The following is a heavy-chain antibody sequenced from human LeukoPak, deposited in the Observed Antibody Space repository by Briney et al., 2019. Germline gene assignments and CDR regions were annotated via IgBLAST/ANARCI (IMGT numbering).Heavy chain of an antibody. CDR2: VYYSGST. CDR1: GGSVSGYY. J-gene: IGHJ4*02. CDR3: ARIHRYCSGGACYVLDN. D-gene: IGHD2-15*01. Sequence: SETLSLTCVVSGGSVSGYYWGWIRQSPGRGLEWIGYVYYSGSTNYNPSFKSRITISVDTSRNQFSLQLSSVTAADTAVYYCARIHRYCSGGACYVLDNWGQGTLVAVSS. V-gene: IGHV4-59*02.